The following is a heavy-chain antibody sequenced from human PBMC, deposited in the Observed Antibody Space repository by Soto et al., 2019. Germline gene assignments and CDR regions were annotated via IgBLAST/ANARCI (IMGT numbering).Heavy chain of an antibody. CDR2: IYYSGST. J-gene: IGHJ6*03. V-gene: IGHV4-59*01. Sequence: SETLSLTCTVSGGSISSYYWSWIRQPPGKGLEWIGYIYYSGSTNYNPSLKSRVTISVDTSKNQFYLKLSSVTAADTAVYYCARDSGGYMDVWGKGTTVTVSS. CDR1: GGSISSYY. D-gene: IGHD2-8*02. CDR3: ARDSGGYMDV.